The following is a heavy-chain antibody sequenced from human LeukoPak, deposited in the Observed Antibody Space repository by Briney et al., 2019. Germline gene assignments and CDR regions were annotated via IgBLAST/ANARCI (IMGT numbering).Heavy chain of an antibody. Sequence: SVKVSCKTSGGTFNNSAISWVRQAPGQGLEWLGGIMPLFGTAGYAQEFQGRVTITKDESTRTVYLELTSPTSDDTAVYYCARDVHGDYGSGWFDPWGQGTLVSVSS. CDR3: ARDVHGDYGSGWFDP. D-gene: IGHD4-17*01. CDR2: IMPLFGTA. CDR1: GGTFNNSA. V-gene: IGHV1-69*05. J-gene: IGHJ5*02.